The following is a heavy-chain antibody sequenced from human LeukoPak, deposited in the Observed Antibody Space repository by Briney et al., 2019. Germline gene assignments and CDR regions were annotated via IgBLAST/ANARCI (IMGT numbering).Heavy chain of an antibody. CDR3: ARVQTMVAYPFLY. CDR1: GFTFSDYY. Sequence: PGGSLRLSCAASGFTFSDYYMSWIRQAPGKGLEWVSYISSSGGTIFYADSEKGRFTISRDNAKNSLYLQMNSLRVEDTAVYYCARVQTMVAYPFLYWGQGTLVTVSS. J-gene: IGHJ4*02. CDR2: ISSSGGTI. D-gene: IGHD4/OR15-4a*01. V-gene: IGHV3-11*01.